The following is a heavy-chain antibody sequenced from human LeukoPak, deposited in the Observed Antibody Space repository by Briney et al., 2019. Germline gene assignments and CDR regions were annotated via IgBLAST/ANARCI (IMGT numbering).Heavy chain of an antibody. Sequence: GGSLRLSCAASGFTFSSYAMSWVRQAPGKGLEWVSAISGSGGSTYYADSVKGRFTISRDNFKNTLYLQMNSLRAEDTAVYYCTKGGLLVASFDYWGQGTLVTVSS. CDR2: ISGSGGST. CDR1: GFTFSSYA. J-gene: IGHJ4*02. V-gene: IGHV3-23*01. D-gene: IGHD5-12*01. CDR3: TKGGLLVASFDY.